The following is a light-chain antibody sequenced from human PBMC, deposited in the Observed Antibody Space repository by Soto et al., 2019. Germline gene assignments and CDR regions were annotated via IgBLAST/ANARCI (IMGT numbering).Light chain of an antibody. Sequence: IQMTQSPCTLSASLGDRVTITCRASQSISSWLAWYQQKPGKAPKLLIYKASSLESGVPSRFSGSGSGTEFTLTISSLQPDDFATYYCQQTYSAPPTFGQGTKVDI. V-gene: IGKV1-5*03. CDR1: QSISSW. J-gene: IGKJ1*01. CDR2: KAS. CDR3: QQTYSAPPT.